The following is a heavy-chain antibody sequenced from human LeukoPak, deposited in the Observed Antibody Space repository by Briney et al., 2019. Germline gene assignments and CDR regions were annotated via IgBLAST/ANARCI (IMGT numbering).Heavy chain of an antibody. CDR3: ARDGRLIQLGELDY. Sequence: PGRSLRLSCAASGFTFDDYAMHWVRQAPGKGLEWVSGISWNSGSIGYADSVKGRFTISRDNAKNSLYLQMNSLRAEDTAVYYCARDGRLIQLGELDYWGQGTLVTVSS. D-gene: IGHD3-10*01. J-gene: IGHJ4*02. CDR1: GFTFDDYA. CDR2: ISWNSGSI. V-gene: IGHV3-9*01.